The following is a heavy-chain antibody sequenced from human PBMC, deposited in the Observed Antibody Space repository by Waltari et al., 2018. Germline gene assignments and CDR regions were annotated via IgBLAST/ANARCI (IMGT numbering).Heavy chain of an antibody. CDR1: GFTFSSYA. D-gene: IGHD4-17*01. V-gene: IGHV3-30-3*01. CDR3: ARGDDGDPYYFDY. CDR2: TSYDGSNK. J-gene: IGHJ4*02. Sequence: QVQLVESGGGVVQPGRSLRLSCAASGFTFSSYAMPWVRQAPGKGLEWVAVTSYDGSNKYYADSVKGRFTISRDNSKNTLYLQMNSLRAEDTAVYYCARGDDGDPYYFDYWGQGTLVTVSS.